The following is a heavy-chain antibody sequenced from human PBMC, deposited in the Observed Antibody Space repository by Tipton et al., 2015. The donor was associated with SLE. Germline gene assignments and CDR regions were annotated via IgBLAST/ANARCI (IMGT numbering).Heavy chain of an antibody. CDR1: GFTFSSYW. CDR3: ARSRRIMITFGGVGYFDY. J-gene: IGHJ4*02. V-gene: IGHV3-7*01. D-gene: IGHD3-16*01. Sequence: LRLSCAASGFTFSSYWMSWVRQAPGKGLEWVANIKQDGSEKYYVDSVKGRFTISRDNAKNSLYLQMNSLRAEDTAVYYCARSRRIMITFGGVGYFDYWGQGTLVTVSS. CDR2: IKQDGSEK.